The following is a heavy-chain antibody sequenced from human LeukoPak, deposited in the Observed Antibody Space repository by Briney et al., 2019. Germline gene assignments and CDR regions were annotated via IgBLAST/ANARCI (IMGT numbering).Heavy chain of an antibody. CDR1: GFTFSSYA. Sequence: GGSLRLSCAASGFTFSSYAMSWVRQAPGKGLEWVSAISGSGGSTYYADSVKGRFTISRDNSKNTLYLQMNSLRAEDTAVYYRAKDSEGYSNYVSFDYWGQGTLVTVSS. D-gene: IGHD4-11*01. CDR2: ISGSGGST. CDR3: AKDSEGYSNYVSFDY. J-gene: IGHJ4*02. V-gene: IGHV3-23*01.